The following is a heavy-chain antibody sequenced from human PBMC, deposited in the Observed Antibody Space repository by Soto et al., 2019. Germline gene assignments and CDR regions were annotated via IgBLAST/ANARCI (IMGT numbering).Heavy chain of an antibody. CDR3: ARGGSGWTRGGWLGP. D-gene: IGHD6-25*01. V-gene: IGHV3-11*01. J-gene: IGHJ5*02. CDR2: ISDSGSTI. Sequence: QMQLVQSGGGLVKPGGSLTLSCKASGFTFSDYYMIWVRQTPGKGLEWLSYISDSGSTIYYADSVRARFTIFRENAANSVYLQLYGLTDGDTAFYYCARGGSGWTRGGWLGPWRQGALVTVSS. CDR1: GFTFSDYY.